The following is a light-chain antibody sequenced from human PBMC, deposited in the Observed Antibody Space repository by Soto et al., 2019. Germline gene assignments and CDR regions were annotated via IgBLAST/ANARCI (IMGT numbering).Light chain of an antibody. J-gene: IGKJ1*01. CDR2: GAS. Sequence: DIVLTQSPGTLSLSPGERAALSCRASQSVSSSYLAWYQQKPGQAPRLLVYGASNRATGIPARFTGSGSGTEFILTISSLQSEDFAVYYCQQYDIWPPTFGQGTKVDIK. CDR1: QSVSSSY. CDR3: QQYDIWPPT. V-gene: IGKV3-20*01.